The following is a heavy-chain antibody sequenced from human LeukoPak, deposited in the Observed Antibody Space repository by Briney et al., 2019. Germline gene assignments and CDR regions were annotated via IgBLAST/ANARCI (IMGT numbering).Heavy chain of an antibody. CDR3: ARCQKGWELLPGSSDAFDI. CDR2: TYTSGST. V-gene: IGHV4-4*07. CDR1: GVSISSYY. Sequence: SETLSLTCTVSGVSISSYYWSWLRQPAGKGLEWIGRTYTSGSTNYNPSLKSRVTMSVDTSKNQFSLKLSSVTAADTAVYYCARCQKGWELLPGSSDAFDIWGQGTMVTVSS. D-gene: IGHD1-26*01. J-gene: IGHJ3*02.